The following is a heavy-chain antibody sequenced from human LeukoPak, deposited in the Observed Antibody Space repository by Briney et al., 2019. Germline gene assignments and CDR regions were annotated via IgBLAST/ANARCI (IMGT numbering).Heavy chain of an antibody. Sequence: GGSLRLSCAASGFTFNKSWMSWVRQAPGKGPEWVANIKEDGTQKYYVDSVKGRFTISRDNAENSLYLQMNSLRDEDTAVYYCAKTGERDYWGRGTLVTVSS. J-gene: IGHJ4*02. D-gene: IGHD7-27*01. CDR1: GFTFNKSW. CDR3: AKTGERDY. CDR2: IKEDGTQK. V-gene: IGHV3-7*01.